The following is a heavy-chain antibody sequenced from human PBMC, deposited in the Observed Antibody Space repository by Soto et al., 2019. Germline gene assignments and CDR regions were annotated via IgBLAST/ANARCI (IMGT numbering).Heavy chain of an antibody. CDR1: GGSISRYY. CDR3: ARRRRVPYQLPAFNYYYMDV. Sequence: PSETLSLTCTVSGGSISRYYWSWIRQPPGKGLEWIGYIYYSGSTNYNPSLKSRVTISVDTSKNQFSLKLSSVTAADTAVYYCARRRRVPYQLPAFNYYYMDVWGKGTTVTVSS. D-gene: IGHD2-2*01. CDR2: IYYSGST. V-gene: IGHV4-59*08. J-gene: IGHJ6*03.